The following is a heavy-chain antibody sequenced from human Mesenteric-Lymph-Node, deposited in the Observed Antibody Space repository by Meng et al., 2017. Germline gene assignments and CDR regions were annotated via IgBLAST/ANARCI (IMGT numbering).Heavy chain of an antibody. J-gene: IGHJ3*01. Sequence: GESLKISCKGSGYSFTSYWIGWVRQMPGKGLEWMGIIYPGDSDTRYSPSFQGQVTISADKSINTAYLQWSRLKASDTAMYYCAKPKGYCTDGSCYIDAFDLWGQGTMVT. D-gene: IGHD2-8*01. V-gene: IGHV5-51*01. CDR3: AKPKGYCTDGSCYIDAFDL. CDR2: IYPGDSDT. CDR1: GYSFTSYW.